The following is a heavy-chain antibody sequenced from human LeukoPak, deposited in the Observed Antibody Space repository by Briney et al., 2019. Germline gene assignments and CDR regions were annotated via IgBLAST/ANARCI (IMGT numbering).Heavy chain of an antibody. V-gene: IGHV1-2*02. CDR3: ARGRDSGSPYDAFDI. Sequence: WASVKVSCKASGYTFTGYYMHWVRQAPGQGLEWMGWINPNSGGTNYAQKFQGRVTMTRDTSISTAYMELSRLRSDDTAVYYCARGRDSGSPYDAFDIWGQGTMVTVSS. D-gene: IGHD1-26*01. CDR1: GYTFTGYY. CDR2: INPNSGGT. J-gene: IGHJ3*02.